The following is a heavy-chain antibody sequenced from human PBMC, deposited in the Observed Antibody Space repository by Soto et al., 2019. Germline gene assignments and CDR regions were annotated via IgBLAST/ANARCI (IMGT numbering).Heavy chain of an antibody. CDR3: ARDSGSSAVRPRNDAFDI. J-gene: IGHJ3*02. CDR1: GFTFSSYG. Sequence: GGSLRLSCAASGFTFSSYGMHWVRQAPGKGLEWVAVIWYDGSNKYYADSVKGRFTISRDNSKNTLYLQMNSLRAEDTAVYYCARDSGSSAVRPRNDAFDIWGQGTMVTVSS. D-gene: IGHD2-2*01. V-gene: IGHV3-33*01. CDR2: IWYDGSNK.